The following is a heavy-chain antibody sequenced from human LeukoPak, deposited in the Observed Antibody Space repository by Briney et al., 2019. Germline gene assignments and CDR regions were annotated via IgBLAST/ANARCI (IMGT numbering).Heavy chain of an antibody. CDR1: GFTFSNYW. CDR2: IKGDGSSI. J-gene: IGHJ3*02. CDR3: GRDPGKGGALDI. D-gene: IGHD2-15*01. V-gene: IGHV3-74*01. Sequence: GGSLRLSCAASGFTFSNYWMHWVRQAPGKGLVWVSRIKGDGSSISYAGSVKGRFTISRDNANNTLYPQMSSLRAEDTAVYYCGRDPGKGGALDIWGQGTMVTVSS.